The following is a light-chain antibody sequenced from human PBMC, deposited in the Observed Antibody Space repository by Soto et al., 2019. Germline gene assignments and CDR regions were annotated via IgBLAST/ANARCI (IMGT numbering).Light chain of an antibody. Sequence: QSALTQPASVSGSPGQSITISCSGTSSDIGAYDHVAWFQQFPGKTPKLVIYSVSNRPSGVSYRFSGSKSGNTASLTISGLQAVDEADYYCISYTVSRSYVFGPGTKLTVL. CDR3: ISYTVSRSYV. CDR1: SSDIGAYDH. V-gene: IGLV2-14*01. CDR2: SVS. J-gene: IGLJ1*01.